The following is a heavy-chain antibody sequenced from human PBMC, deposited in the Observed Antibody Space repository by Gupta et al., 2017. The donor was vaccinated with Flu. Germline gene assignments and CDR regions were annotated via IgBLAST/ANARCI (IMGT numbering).Heavy chain of an antibody. V-gene: IGHV3-48*03. CDR1: GFTFKNYE. Sequence: EVELVESGGGLVQPGGHLRLSCAACGFTFKNYEMNWVRRARGQGLEWIAYISGSGSTTHYADSVKGRFTISRDNTKSSVYLQMNSLRGDDTAFYYCTRDFPDYWGQGSLITVSS. J-gene: IGHJ4*02. CDR3: TRDFPDY. CDR2: ISGSGSTT.